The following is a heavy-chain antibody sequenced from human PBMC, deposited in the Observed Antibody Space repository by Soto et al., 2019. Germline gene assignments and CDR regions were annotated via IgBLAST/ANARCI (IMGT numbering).Heavy chain of an antibody. CDR3: ATDRAIWGSYRFDN. CDR1: GFTFSRYW. CDR2: IKEDGSEK. D-gene: IGHD3-16*02. Sequence: GGSLRLSCAASGFTFSRYWMTWVRQAPGKGLEWVASIKEDGSEKYYIDSVKGRFTISRDNAKNSLYLQMNSLRAEDTAVFYCATDRAIWGSYRFDNWGQGTLVTVSS. J-gene: IGHJ4*02. V-gene: IGHV3-7*01.